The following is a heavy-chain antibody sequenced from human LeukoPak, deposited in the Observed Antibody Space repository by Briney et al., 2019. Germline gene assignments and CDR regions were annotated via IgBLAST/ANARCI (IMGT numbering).Heavy chain of an antibody. CDR1: GYTFTGYY. CDR3: ARDSVAGTTVYSFDY. CDR2: FNPNSGGT. J-gene: IGHJ4*02. D-gene: IGHD6-19*01. V-gene: IGHV1-2*02. Sequence: ASVKVSCKASGYTFTGYYMHWVRQAPGQGLEWMGWFNPNSGGTNYAQKFQGRVTMTRDTSISTAYMELSRLRSDDTAVYYCARDSVAGTTVYSFDYWGQGTLVTVSS.